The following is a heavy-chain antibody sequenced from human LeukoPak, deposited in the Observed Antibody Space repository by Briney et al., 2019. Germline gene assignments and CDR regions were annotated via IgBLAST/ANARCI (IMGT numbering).Heavy chain of an antibody. J-gene: IGHJ4*02. Sequence: SGGSLRLSCAASGFTFSSYSMNWVRQAPGEGLEWVAFIRYDGSNKYYADSVKGRFTISRDNSKNTLYLQMNSLRAEDTAVYYCASTYSSGWLPCRIWGQGTLVTVSS. CDR2: IRYDGSNK. V-gene: IGHV3-30*02. CDR3: ASTYSSGWLPCRI. CDR1: GFTFSSYS. D-gene: IGHD6-19*01.